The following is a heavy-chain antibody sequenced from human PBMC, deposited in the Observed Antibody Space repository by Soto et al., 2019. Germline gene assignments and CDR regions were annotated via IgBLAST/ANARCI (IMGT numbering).Heavy chain of an antibody. V-gene: IGHV4-34*01. CDR1: GGAFSGYY. CDR3: ARGPRGAVGYYYYYGMDV. J-gene: IGHJ6*02. D-gene: IGHD6-19*01. Sequence: SETLSLTCAVYGGAFSGYYWRWIRQPPGKGLEWMGEINHSGSTNYNPSLKIRVTISVDTSKNQFSLKLSSVTAADTAVYYCARGPRGAVGYYYYYGMDVWGQGTTVTVSS. CDR2: INHSGST.